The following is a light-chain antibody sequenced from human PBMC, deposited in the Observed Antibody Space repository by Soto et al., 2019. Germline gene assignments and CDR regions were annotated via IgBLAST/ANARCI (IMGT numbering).Light chain of an antibody. CDR1: QSVSSSH. CDR2: GAS. J-gene: IGKJ1*01. V-gene: IGKV3-20*01. Sequence: IVLTQSPGTLSLSPGERATLSCRTSQSVSSSHLVWYQQKPGQPPRLLIYGASSRATDISDRFSGSGSGTDFTLTISRLEPEDFAVYYCQQCCISPPTFGQGTKVEIK. CDR3: QQCCISPPT.